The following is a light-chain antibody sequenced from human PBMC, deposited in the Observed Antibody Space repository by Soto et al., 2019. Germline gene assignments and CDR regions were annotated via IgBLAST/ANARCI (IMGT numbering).Light chain of an antibody. CDR2: GAF. V-gene: IGKV3-20*01. J-gene: IGKJ1*01. Sequence: IFLTQSPGSLSLSSGDRATLSCRASQTVRSSYLAWYQQRPGQAPKLLIYGAFNRAIGIPDRFSGSESGRDYNLTISRLDPEDSALYYCQQYNSYPWTFGQGTKVEIK. CDR1: QTVRSSY. CDR3: QQYNSYPWT.